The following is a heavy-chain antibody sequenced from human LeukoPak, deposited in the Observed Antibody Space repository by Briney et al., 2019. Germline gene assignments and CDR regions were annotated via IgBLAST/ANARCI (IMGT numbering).Heavy chain of an antibody. CDR1: GGSIGSYY. CDR2: IYTSGST. D-gene: IGHD3-3*01. Sequence: SETLSLTCTVSGGSIGSYYWSWIRQPAGKGLEWIGRIYTSGSTNYNPSLKSRVTISVDTSKNQFSLKLSSVTAADTAVYYCARARGALLRFLEWLPHYYYMDVWGKGTTVTVSS. J-gene: IGHJ6*03. V-gene: IGHV4-4*07. CDR3: ARARGALLRFLEWLPHYYYMDV.